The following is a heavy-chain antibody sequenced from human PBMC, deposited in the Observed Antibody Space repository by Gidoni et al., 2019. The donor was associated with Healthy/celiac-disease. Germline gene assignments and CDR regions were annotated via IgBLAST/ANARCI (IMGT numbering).Heavy chain of an antibody. CDR2: ISWDGGST. CDR1: GFTLDDYA. CDR3: AKDGRFGEQYFDY. D-gene: IGHD3-10*01. J-gene: IGHJ4*02. V-gene: IGHV3-43D*04. Sequence: EVQLVESGGVVVQPGGFLRLSCAASGFTLDDYAMHWVRQAPGKGREWVSLISWDGGSTYYADSVKGRFTITRDNSKNSLYLQMNSLRAEDTALYYCAKDGRFGEQYFDYWGQGTLVTVSS.